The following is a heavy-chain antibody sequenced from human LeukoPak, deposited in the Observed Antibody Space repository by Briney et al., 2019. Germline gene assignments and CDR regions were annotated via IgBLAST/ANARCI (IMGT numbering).Heavy chain of an antibody. Sequence: QTGGSLRLSCAASGFTFSSYWMHWVRQAPGKGLVWVSRINSDGSSTRYADSVKGRFTISRDNAKNTLYLQMNSLRAEVTAVYYCARGYYDSSGHFDYWGQGTLVTVSS. J-gene: IGHJ4*02. D-gene: IGHD3-22*01. V-gene: IGHV3-74*01. CDR2: INSDGSST. CDR3: ARGYYDSSGHFDY. CDR1: GFTFSSYW.